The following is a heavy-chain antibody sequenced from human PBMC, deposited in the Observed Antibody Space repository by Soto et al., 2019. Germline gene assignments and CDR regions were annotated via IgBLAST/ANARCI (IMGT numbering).Heavy chain of an antibody. CDR2: INSDGSST. Sequence: SLRLSCAASGFTFSSYWMHWVRQAPGKGLVWVSRINSDGSSTSYADSVKGRFTISRDNAKNTLYLQMNTLRAEDTAVYYCASRTSRGYYYYMDVWGKGTTVTVSS. J-gene: IGHJ6*03. D-gene: IGHD2-2*01. V-gene: IGHV3-74*01. CDR3: ASRTSRGYYYYMDV. CDR1: GFTFSSYW.